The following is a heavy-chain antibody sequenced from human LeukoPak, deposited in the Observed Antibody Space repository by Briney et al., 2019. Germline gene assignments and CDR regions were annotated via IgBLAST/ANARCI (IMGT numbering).Heavy chain of an antibody. J-gene: IGHJ5*02. V-gene: IGHV4-31*03. CDR2: IYYSGST. D-gene: IGHD2-15*01. Sequence: SQTLSLTCTVSGGSISSGGYYCSWIRQHPGKGLEWIGYIYYSGSTYYNPSLKSRVTISVDTSKNQFSLKLSSVTAADTAVYYCARVGVVVVAASNWFDPWGQGTLVTVSS. CDR3: ARVGVVVVAASNWFDP. CDR1: GGSISSGGYY.